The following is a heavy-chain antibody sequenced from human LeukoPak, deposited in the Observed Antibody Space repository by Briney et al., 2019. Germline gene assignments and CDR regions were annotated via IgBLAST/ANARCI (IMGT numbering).Heavy chain of an antibody. D-gene: IGHD2-15*01. J-gene: IGHJ3*02. CDR2: LIPIFGTA. Sequence: SVKGSCKASGGTFSSYAISWVRQAPGQGLEWMGGLIPIFGTANYAQKFQGRVTITADESTSTAYMELSSLRSEDTAVYYCARDPHDCSGGSCYFNDAFDIWGQGTMVTVSS. V-gene: IGHV1-69*01. CDR3: ARDPHDCSGGSCYFNDAFDI. CDR1: GGTFSSYA.